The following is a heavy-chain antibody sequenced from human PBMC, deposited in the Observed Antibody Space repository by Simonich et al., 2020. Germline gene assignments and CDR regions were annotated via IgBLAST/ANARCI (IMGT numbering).Heavy chain of an antibody. Sequence: EVQLVASGGGLVKPGGSLRLSCAAPGFTFSSYSMNCARQAPGKGLEWVSSISSSISSIYYADSVKVQFTISRDNAKNSLYLQMNSLKAEDTAVYYCARWIAVAGTGAYGMDVGGQGTTVTVSS. V-gene: IGHV3-21*01. J-gene: IGHJ6*02. CDR3: ARWIAVAGTGAYGMDV. D-gene: IGHD6-19*01. CDR2: ISSSISSI. CDR1: GFTFSSYS.